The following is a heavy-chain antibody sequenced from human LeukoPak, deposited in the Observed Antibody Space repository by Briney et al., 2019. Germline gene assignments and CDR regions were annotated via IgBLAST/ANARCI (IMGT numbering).Heavy chain of an antibody. CDR3: ARGLYDRSVFYPYYFDY. V-gene: IGHV3-53*01. Sequence: GGSLRLSCAASGFTVSSNYMSWVRQAPGKGLEWVSVIYSGGSTYYADSVKGRFTISRDNSRNTLYLQMNSLGVEDTAVYCCARGLYDRSVFYPYYFDYWGQGTLVTVSS. J-gene: IGHJ4*02. CDR2: IYSGGST. D-gene: IGHD3-22*01. CDR1: GFTVSSNY.